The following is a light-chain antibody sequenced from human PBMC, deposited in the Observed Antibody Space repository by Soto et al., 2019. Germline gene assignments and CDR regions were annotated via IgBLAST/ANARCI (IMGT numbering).Light chain of an antibody. CDR1: QSIANN. CDR3: QQYNDWPPWT. CDR2: GAS. J-gene: IGKJ1*01. Sequence: EIVMTQSPASLSASPGERITLSCKASQSIANNLAWHQQKPGQAPRLLMYGASTRAADIPARFSGSGSGTEFSLTISSLQSADFAIHYCQQYNDWPPWTFGQGTKVEIK. V-gene: IGKV3-15*01.